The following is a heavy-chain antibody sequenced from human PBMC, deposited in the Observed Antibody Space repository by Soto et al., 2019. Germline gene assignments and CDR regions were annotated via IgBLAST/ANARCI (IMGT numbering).Heavy chain of an antibody. CDR2: IKSKTDGGTT. D-gene: IGHD2-2*01. V-gene: IGHV3-15*01. CDR1: GFTFSNAW. J-gene: IGHJ5*02. Sequence: GGSLRLSCAASGFTFSNAWMSWVRQAPGKGLEWVGRIKSKTDGGTTDYAAPVKGRFTISRDDSKNTLYLQMNSLKTEDTAVFYFATDRCSSTSCYGWGGFDPWGQGTLVTVSS. CDR3: ATDRCSSTSCYGWGGFDP.